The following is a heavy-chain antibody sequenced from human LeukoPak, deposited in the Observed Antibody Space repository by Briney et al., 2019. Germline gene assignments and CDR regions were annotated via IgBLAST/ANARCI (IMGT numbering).Heavy chain of an antibody. J-gene: IGHJ3*02. Sequence: GGSVRLSCAASGFTFSGYGMHWVRQAPGEGLEWVAVIWYDGSNKYYADSVKGRFTISRDNSKNTLYLQMNSLRAEDTAVYYCARDFVPRYYYDSSPNAFDIWGQGTMGTVSS. CDR2: IWYDGSNK. CDR1: GFTFSGYG. V-gene: IGHV3-33*01. CDR3: ARDFVPRYYYDSSPNAFDI. D-gene: IGHD3-22*01.